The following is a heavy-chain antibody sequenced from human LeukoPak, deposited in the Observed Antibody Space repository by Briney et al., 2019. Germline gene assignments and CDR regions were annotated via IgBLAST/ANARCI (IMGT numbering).Heavy chain of an antibody. CDR1: GGSISSYY. CDR2: IYYSGGT. CDR3: ARGRNWAGGYYYYYGMDV. J-gene: IGHJ6*02. V-gene: IGHV4-59*12. Sequence: SETLSLTCTVSGGSISSYYWSWIRQPPGKGLEWIGYIYYSGGTNYNPSLKSRVTISVDTSKNQFSLKLSSVTAADTAVYYCARGRNWAGGYYYYYGMDVWGQGTTVTVSS. D-gene: IGHD7-27*01.